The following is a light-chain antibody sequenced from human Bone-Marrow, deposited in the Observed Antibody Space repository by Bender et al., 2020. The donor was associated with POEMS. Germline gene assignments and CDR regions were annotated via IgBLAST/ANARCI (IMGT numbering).Light chain of an antibody. CDR2: DVS. V-gene: IGLV2-14*03. CDR1: GNDVGGYSS. CDR3: ASHAGNDNLV. J-gene: IGLJ2*01. Sequence: QSALTQPASVSGSPGQSISISCTGTGNDVGGYSSVSWYQHHPGIAPKLLIYDVSNRPSGVSDRFSGSKSGDAASLTISGLQGDDEADYYCASHAGNDNLVFGGGTKLTVL.